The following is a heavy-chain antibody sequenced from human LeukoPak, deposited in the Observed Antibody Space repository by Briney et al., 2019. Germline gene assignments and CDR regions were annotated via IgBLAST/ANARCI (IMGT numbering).Heavy chain of an antibody. J-gene: IGHJ4*02. Sequence: PGGSLRLSCAASGFTFSSYGMHWVRQAPGKGLEWVAFIRYDGSNKYYADSVKGRFTISRDNSKNTLYLQMNSLRAEDTAVYYCAKDGIGERIAAADTYYFDYWGQGTLVTVSS. CDR2: IRYDGSNK. D-gene: IGHD6-13*01. CDR3: AKDGIGERIAAADTYYFDY. V-gene: IGHV3-30*02. CDR1: GFTFSSYG.